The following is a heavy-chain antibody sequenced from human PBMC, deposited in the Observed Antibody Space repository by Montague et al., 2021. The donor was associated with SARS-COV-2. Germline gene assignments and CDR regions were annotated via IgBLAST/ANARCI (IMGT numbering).Heavy chain of an antibody. Sequence: SLRLSCSASGIIFTNPWMSWVRQAPGKGLEWVSVIYSGGSSTFYADSVKGRFTISRDKSKNTLYLQMNSLRAEDTAVYYCAKSSGSYGDYFDYWGQGTLVTVSS. D-gene: IGHD1-26*01. CDR2: IYSGGSST. CDR3: AKSSGSYGDYFDY. CDR1: GIIFTNPW. V-gene: IGHV3-23*03. J-gene: IGHJ4*02.